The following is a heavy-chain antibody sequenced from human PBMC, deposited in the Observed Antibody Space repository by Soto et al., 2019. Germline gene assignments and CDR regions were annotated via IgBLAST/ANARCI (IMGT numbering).Heavy chain of an antibody. V-gene: IGHV1-69*08. CDR2: IIPILGIA. Sequence: QVQLVQSGAEVKKPGSSVKVSCKASGGTFSSYTISWVRQAPGQGLEWMGRIIPILGIANYAQKCQGSVTITADKSTSTAYMELSSLRSEDTAVYYCAREGDGSLIDYWGQGTLVTVSS. CDR3: AREGDGSLIDY. D-gene: IGHD1-26*01. CDR1: GGTFSSYT. J-gene: IGHJ4*02.